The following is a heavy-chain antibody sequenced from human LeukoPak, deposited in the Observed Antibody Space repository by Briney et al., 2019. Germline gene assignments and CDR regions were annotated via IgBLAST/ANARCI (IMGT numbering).Heavy chain of an antibody. CDR3: ARDRFEIWFGESPNWFDP. J-gene: IGHJ5*02. V-gene: IGHV1-18*01. CDR1: GGTFSSYG. Sequence: ASVKVSCKASGGTFSSYGISWVRQAPGQGLEWMGWISAYNGNTNYAQKLQGRVTMTTDTSTSTAYMELRSLRSDDTAVYYCARDRFEIWFGESPNWFDPWGQGTLVTVSS. D-gene: IGHD3-10*01. CDR2: ISAYNGNT.